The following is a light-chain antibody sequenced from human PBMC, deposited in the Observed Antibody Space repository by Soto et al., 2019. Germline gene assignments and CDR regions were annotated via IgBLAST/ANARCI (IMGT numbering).Light chain of an antibody. Sequence: DIVMTQSPDSLAVSLGERATINCKSSRSILYSSNNKNSLAWYQQKPGQPQKLLIYWASAREPGVPDRFSGSGSGTDFTLPISSLQAEDVAVYYCQQYYSPMTFGQGTRLEIK. J-gene: IGKJ5*01. CDR3: QQYYSPMT. CDR2: WAS. V-gene: IGKV4-1*01. CDR1: RSILYSSNNKNS.